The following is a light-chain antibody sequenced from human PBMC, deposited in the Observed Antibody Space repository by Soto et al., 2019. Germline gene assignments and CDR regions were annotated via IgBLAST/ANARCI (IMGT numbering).Light chain of an antibody. Sequence: DIQLTQSPSFLSASVGDRVTITCRASQGISTFLAWYQQRPGKAPKLLIYAASTLQSGVPSRFSGSGSGTEFTLTISSLQTEDFATYYCQHVISYPPGFGPGTKVDIK. CDR1: QGISTF. V-gene: IGKV1-9*01. CDR2: AAS. J-gene: IGKJ3*01. CDR3: QHVISYPPG.